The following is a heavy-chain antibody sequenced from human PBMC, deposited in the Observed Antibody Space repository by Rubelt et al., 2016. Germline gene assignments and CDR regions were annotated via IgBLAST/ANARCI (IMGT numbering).Heavy chain of an antibody. Sequence: TSYGISWVRQAPGQGLEWMGWISAYNGNTNYAQKLQGRVTMTTDTSTSTAYMELSRLRSDDTAVYYCARARSSGYSYGGVLDYWGQGTLVTVSS. J-gene: IGHJ4*02. CDR3: ARARSSGYSYGGVLDY. D-gene: IGHD5-18*01. CDR2: ISAYNGNT. V-gene: IGHV1-18*01. CDR1: TSYG.